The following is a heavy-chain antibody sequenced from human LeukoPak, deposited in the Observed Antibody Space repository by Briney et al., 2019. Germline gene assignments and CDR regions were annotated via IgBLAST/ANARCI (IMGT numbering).Heavy chain of an antibody. V-gene: IGHV3-30*02. J-gene: IGHJ6*03. CDR2: IRFDGSNK. D-gene: IGHD4-11*01. Sequence: GGSLRLSCAASGFTVSSYGMHWVRQAPGKGLEWGAYIRFDGSNKYHADSVRGRLTSSRDITKNTLYLRMNSPRATDTSVYYCAKDGPSNPIPYYYYYYMDVWGKGSTVTVAS. CDR3: AKDGPSNPIPYYYYYYMDV. CDR1: GFTVSSYG.